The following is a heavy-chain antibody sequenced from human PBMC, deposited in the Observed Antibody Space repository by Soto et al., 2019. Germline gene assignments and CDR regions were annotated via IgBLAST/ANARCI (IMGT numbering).Heavy chain of an antibody. Sequence: QVHLVQSGAEVKQPGASVRVSCKASGYTFTNYDITWVRQATGQGRGWMGWMNPDSENTGSPQKFQGRVTMTVNTSINTAYMELTSLRSEDTAVYYCTRAQFEFGSYCGLDVWGQGTTVTVSS. CDR1: GYTFTNYD. V-gene: IGHV1-8*01. J-gene: IGHJ6*02. CDR3: TRAQFEFGSYCGLDV. CDR2: MNPDSENT. D-gene: IGHD3-10*01.